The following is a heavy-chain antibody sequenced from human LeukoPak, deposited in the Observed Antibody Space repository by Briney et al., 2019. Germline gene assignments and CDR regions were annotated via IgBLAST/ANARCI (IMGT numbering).Heavy chain of an antibody. CDR3: VRDPSYGSSWYYYMDV. D-gene: IGHD6-13*01. J-gene: IGHJ6*03. Sequence: PGGSLRLSCAASEFTFVRYAMNWVRQAPGKGLEWVSYISSSSFKIGYADSVKGRITISRDNSKNSLYLQMDSLRVEDTAVYYCVRDPSYGSSWYYYMDVWGKGTTVTVSS. V-gene: IGHV3-48*04. CDR2: ISSSSFKI. CDR1: EFTFVRYA.